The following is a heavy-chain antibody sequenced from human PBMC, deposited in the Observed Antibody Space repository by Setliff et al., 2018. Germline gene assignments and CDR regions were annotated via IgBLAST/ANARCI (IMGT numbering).Heavy chain of an antibody. V-gene: IGHV3-72*01. Sequence: SCAASGFIFSDHYMDWVRQAPGKGLEWVGRTRNKGNNYATEYAASVKGRFTISRDDSKNSMYLQMNSLKTEDTAVYYCTRDGAGTRSGFYFDYWGQGTLVTVSS. J-gene: IGHJ4*02. CDR1: GFIFSDHY. D-gene: IGHD1-1*01. CDR3: TRDGAGTRSGFYFDY. CDR2: TRNKGNNYAT.